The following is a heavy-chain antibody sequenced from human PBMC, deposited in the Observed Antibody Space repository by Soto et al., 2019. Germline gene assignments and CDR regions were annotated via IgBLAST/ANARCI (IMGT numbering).Heavy chain of an antibody. CDR3: AREVQVHTPGFGD. D-gene: IGHD3-10*01. CDR1: GGTFNTYA. V-gene: IGHV1-69*19. Sequence: QVQLVQSGAEMKKPGSSVKVSCQSSGGTFNTYAMNWVRQAPGQGPEWMGDISPMVGAANYAPKFQGRVTITADESTGTSYMQLSSLTSEETALYFCAREVQVHTPGFGDWGQGTLVTVSS. J-gene: IGHJ4*02. CDR2: ISPMVGAA.